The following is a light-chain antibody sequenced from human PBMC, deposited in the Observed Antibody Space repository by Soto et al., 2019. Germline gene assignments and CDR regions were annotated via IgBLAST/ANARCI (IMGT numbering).Light chain of an antibody. CDR2: EVS. Sequence: QLVLTQPASVSGSPGQSITISCTGTSSDVGGFNYVSWYQHHPGKVPKLMIYEVSNRPSGVSNRFSGSKSGNTASLTISGLQAEDEGDYYCSSYTSSNTLVFGRGTKVTVL. V-gene: IGLV2-14*01. J-gene: IGLJ2*01. CDR3: SSYTSSNTLV. CDR1: SSDVGGFNY.